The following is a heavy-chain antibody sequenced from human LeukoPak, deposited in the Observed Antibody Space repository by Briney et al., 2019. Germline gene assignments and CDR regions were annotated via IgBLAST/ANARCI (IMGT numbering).Heavy chain of an antibody. Sequence: SETLSLTCTVSGGSMNSHYWSWIRQPPGKGLEWIGFIFYTGRTRYNPSLQSRVIILADTSKNDFSLKLASVTAADTAVYYCARLLDYDSSGDPGTFDVWGQGIMVTVSP. CDR1: GGSMNSHY. V-gene: IGHV4-59*11. D-gene: IGHD3-22*01. CDR3: ARLLDYDSSGDPGTFDV. J-gene: IGHJ3*01. CDR2: IFYTGRT.